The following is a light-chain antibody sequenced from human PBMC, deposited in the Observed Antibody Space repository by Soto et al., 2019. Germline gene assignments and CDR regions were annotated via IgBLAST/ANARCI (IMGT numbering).Light chain of an antibody. Sequence: DIVMTQSPLSLPVTPGEPASISCRSSQSLLHSNGYSYLDWYLQKPGQYPQLLIYLGSNLASGVPARFRGSGAGTDFTLKISREEAEDVWVYYCRHALQTPHNFGGGTKVEIK. CDR1: QSLLHSNGYSY. J-gene: IGKJ4*01. V-gene: IGKV2-28*01. CDR2: LGS. CDR3: RHALQTPHN.